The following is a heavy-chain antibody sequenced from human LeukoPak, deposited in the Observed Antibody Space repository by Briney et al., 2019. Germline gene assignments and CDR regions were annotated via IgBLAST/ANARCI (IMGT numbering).Heavy chain of an antibody. CDR2: INPNSGGT. Sequence: GASVKVSCKASGYTFTGYYMHWVQQAPGQGLEWMGWINPNSGGTNYAQKFQGRVTMTRDTSISTAYMELSRLRSDDTAVYYCARDGGWYQLLWWFDPWGQGTLVTVSS. V-gene: IGHV1-2*02. D-gene: IGHD2-2*01. CDR1: GYTFTGYY. J-gene: IGHJ5*02. CDR3: ARDGGWYQLLWWFDP.